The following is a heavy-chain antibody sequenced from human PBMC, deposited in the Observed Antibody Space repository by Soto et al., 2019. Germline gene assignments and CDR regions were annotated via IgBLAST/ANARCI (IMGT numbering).Heavy chain of an antibody. Sequence: ASVKVSCKASGYSFTDYHIHWVRQAPGQGLEWLGRINPKSGGTSTAQKFQGWVTMTTDTSISTASMELTRLTSDDTAIYYCARGDSTDCSNGVCSFFYNHDPDVGG. V-gene: IGHV1-2*04. D-gene: IGHD2-8*01. CDR1: GYSFTDYH. J-gene: IGHJ6*02. CDR3: ARGDSTDCSNGVCSFFYNHDPDV. CDR2: INPKSGGT.